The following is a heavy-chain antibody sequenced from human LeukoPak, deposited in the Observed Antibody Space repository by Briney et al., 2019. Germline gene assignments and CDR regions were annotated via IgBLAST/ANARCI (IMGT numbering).Heavy chain of an antibody. CDR3: ARDSSGYYYGYYYMDV. CDR2: IYHSGST. CDR1: GGSLSSYY. D-gene: IGHD3-22*01. J-gene: IGHJ6*03. V-gene: IGHV4-59*12. Sequence: SETLSLTCTVSGGSLSSYYWSWIRQPPGKGLQWIGGIYHSGSTYYNPSLKRRVTISVDTSKHQFSLKLSSVTAADTAVYYCARDSSGYYYGYYYMDVWGKGTTVTISS.